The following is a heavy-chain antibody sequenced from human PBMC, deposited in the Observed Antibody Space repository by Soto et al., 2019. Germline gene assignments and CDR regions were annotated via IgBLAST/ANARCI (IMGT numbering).Heavy chain of an antibody. CDR2: IYWDDDK. V-gene: IGHV2-5*02. Sequence: SGPTLVNPTQTLTLTCTLSGVSLSTSAVGVGWIRQPPGKALEWLALIYWDDDKRYRPSLESRLNITRDTSKNQVVLRLANVDPADTGTYFCAHRHGDESDGGYYPLKFDYWGHGALVTVSS. J-gene: IGHJ4*01. D-gene: IGHD3-22*01. CDR3: AHRHGDESDGGYYPLKFDY. CDR1: GVSLSTSAVG.